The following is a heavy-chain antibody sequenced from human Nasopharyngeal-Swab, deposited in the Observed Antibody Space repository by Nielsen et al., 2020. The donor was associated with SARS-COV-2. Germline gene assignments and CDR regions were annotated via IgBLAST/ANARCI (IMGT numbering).Heavy chain of an antibody. V-gene: IGHV7-4-1*02. Sequence: ASVKVSCKASGYTFTGYYMHWVRQAPGQGLEWMGWINTNTGNPTYAQGFTGRFVFSLDTSVSTAYLQISSLKAEDTAVYYCARDSRITIFGVGYWGQGTLVTVSS. J-gene: IGHJ4*02. CDR3: ARDSRITIFGVGY. D-gene: IGHD3-3*01. CDR1: GYTFTGYY. CDR2: INTNTGNP.